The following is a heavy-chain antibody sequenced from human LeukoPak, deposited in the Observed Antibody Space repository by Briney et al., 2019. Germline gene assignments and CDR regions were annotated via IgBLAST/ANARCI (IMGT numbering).Heavy chain of an antibody. CDR1: GGTFSSYA. D-gene: IGHD6-19*01. J-gene: IGHJ4*02. CDR3: ARTSIAVAGTFDY. CDR2: IIPILGTA. V-gene: IGHV1-69*10. Sequence: SVKVSCKASGGTFSSYAISWVRRAPGQGLEWMGGIIPILGTANYAQKFQGRVTITADKSTSTAYMELSSLRSEDTAVYYCARTSIAVAGTFDYWGQGTLVTVSS.